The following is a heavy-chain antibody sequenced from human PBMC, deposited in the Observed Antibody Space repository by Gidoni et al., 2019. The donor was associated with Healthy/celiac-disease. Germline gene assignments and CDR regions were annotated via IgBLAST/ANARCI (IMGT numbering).Heavy chain of an antibody. CDR2: ISSSSSYI. J-gene: IGHJ4*02. Sequence: EVQLVESGGGVVKPGGSLRLSCAASGFTFSSYSMNWVRQAPGKGLEWVSSISSSSSYIYYADSVKSRFTISRDNAKNSLYLQMNSLRAEDTAVYSCARAGAAAGVFDYWGQGTLVTVSS. V-gene: IGHV3-21*01. CDR3: ARAGAAAGVFDY. D-gene: IGHD6-13*01. CDR1: GFTFSSYS.